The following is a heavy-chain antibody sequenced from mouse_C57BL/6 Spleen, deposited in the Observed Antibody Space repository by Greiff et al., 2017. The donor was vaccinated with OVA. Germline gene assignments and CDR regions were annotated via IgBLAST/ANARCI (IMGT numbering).Heavy chain of an antibody. V-gene: IGHV1-22*01. CDR3: ARYDYDERAWFAY. CDR1: GYTFTDYN. D-gene: IGHD2-4*01. J-gene: IGHJ3*01. CDR2: INPNNGGT. Sequence: VHVKQSGPELVKPGASVKMSCKASGYTFTDYNMHWVKQSHGKSLEWIGYINPNNGGTSYNQKFKGKATLTVNKSSSTAYMELRSLTSEDSAVYYGARYDYDERAWFAYWGQGTLVTVSA.